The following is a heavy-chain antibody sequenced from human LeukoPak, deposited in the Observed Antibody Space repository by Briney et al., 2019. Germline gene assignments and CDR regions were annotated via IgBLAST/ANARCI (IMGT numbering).Heavy chain of an antibody. D-gene: IGHD1-7*01. V-gene: IGHV4-39*07. CDR2: IYYSGST. J-gene: IGHJ4*02. CDR3: TRGTLNTFDF. Sequence: SETLSLTCTVSGAPISSSTYYWGWIRQPPGKGLEWIGNIYYSGSTYYNPSLKSRVTISVDTSKNQFSLKLSSVTAADTAVFYCTRGTLNTFDFWGQGTLVTVSS. CDR1: GAPISSSTYY.